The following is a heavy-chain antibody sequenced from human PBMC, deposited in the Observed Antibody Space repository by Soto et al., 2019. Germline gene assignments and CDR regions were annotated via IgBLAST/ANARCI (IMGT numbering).Heavy chain of an antibody. J-gene: IGHJ4*02. CDR1: GFTFSSYS. Sequence: GGSLRLSCAASGFTFSSYSMNWVRQAPGKGLEWVSSISGSSSYIYYADSVKGRFTISRDNAKNSLYLQMNSLRAEDTAVYYCARDFWSGYYYFDYWGQGTLVTVSS. CDR2: ISGSSSYI. V-gene: IGHV3-21*01. D-gene: IGHD3-3*01. CDR3: ARDFWSGYYYFDY.